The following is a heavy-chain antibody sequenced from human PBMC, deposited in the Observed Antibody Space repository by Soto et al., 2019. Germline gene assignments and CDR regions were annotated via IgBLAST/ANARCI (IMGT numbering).Heavy chain of an antibody. CDR2: IYHTGTA. J-gene: IGHJ4*02. D-gene: IGHD1-26*01. V-gene: IGHV4-30-2*01. CDR1: GDSITTDGYS. Sequence: ASETLSLTCNVSGDSITTDGYSWSWIRQPPGKGLEWIGYIYHTGTAYYNPSLKSRVTLSVDRSKNQFSLSLSSMTAADTAGYYGARKAWERYFEFWGQVTMVTVSS. CDR3: ARKAWERYFEF.